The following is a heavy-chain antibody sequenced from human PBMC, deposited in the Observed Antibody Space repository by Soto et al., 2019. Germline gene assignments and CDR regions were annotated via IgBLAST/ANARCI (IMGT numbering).Heavy chain of an antibody. V-gene: IGHV3-7*04. CDR1: GFTFSSYW. Sequence: PGGSLRLSCAASGFTFSSYWMSWVRQAPGKGLEWVANIKQDGSEKYYVDSVKGRFTISRDNAKNSLYLQMNSLRAEDTAVYYCARVDFWSGYYSPYYYYYGMDVWGQGTTVTVSS. D-gene: IGHD3-3*01. J-gene: IGHJ6*02. CDR3: ARVDFWSGYYSPYYYYYGMDV. CDR2: IKQDGSEK.